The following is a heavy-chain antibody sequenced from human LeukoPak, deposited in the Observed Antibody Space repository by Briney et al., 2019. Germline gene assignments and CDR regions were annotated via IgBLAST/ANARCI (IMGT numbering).Heavy chain of an antibody. Sequence: GGSLRLSCAASGFTFSSYRMNWVRQAPGKGLEWVSYISSSSSTIYYADSVKGRFTISRDNAKNSLYLQMNSLRAEDTAVYYCAELGITMIGGVWGKGTTATISS. CDR3: AELGITMIGGV. CDR2: ISSSSSTI. D-gene: IGHD3-10*02. CDR1: GFTFSSYR. J-gene: IGHJ6*04. V-gene: IGHV3-48*04.